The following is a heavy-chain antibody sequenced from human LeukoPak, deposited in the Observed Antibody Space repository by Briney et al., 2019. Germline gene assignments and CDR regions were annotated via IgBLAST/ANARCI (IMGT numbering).Heavy chain of an antibody. CDR2: IYYTGST. CDR1: GGSISSYY. J-gene: IGHJ4*02. D-gene: IGHD1-7*01. CDR3: ARQVTGTRVRYFDY. V-gene: IGHV4-39*01. Sequence: PSETLSLTCTVSGGSISSYYWSWIRQPPGKGLEWIGSIYYTGSTYYNPSLKSRVTISIDTSKNQFSLKLSSVTAADTAVYYCARQVTGTRVRYFDYWGQGTLVTVSS.